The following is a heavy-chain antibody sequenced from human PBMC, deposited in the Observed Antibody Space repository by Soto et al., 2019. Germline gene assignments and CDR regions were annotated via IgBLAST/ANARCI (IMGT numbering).Heavy chain of an antibody. CDR3: ARGPTTHCTSTSCYLSGMDV. CDR2: ISSSGSTI. CDR1: GFTFSSYE. Sequence: GSLRLSCAASGFTFSSYEMNWFRRSPGKVLECVSYISSSGSTIYYADSVKGRFTISRDNTKNSLYLQMNSLRDEDTAVYYCARGPTTHCTSTSCYLSGMDVWGQGTTVTVSX. V-gene: IGHV3-48*03. D-gene: IGHD2-2*01. J-gene: IGHJ6*02.